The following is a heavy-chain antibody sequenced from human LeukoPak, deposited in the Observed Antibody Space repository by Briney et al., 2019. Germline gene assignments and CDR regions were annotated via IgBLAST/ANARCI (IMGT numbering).Heavy chain of an antibody. J-gene: IGHJ4*02. CDR1: GESFSAYF. V-gene: IGHV4-34*01. CDR2: IYHRGSS. Sequence: SETLSLACAVYGESFSAYFWNWIRQAPGKPLEYIGEIYHRGSSHYNPSLKTRVTLSVDTSKNQFSLKLTSVTAADTAVYFCARGSSFDGYCSAGACDAGYYDSWGQGTPVTVSS. CDR3: ARGSSFDGYCSAGACDAGYYDS. D-gene: IGHD2-15*01.